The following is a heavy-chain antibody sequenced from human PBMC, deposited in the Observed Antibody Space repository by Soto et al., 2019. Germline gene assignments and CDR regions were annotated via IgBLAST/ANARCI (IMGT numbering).Heavy chain of an antibody. D-gene: IGHD3-22*01. CDR1: GFTFRSYS. CDR2: ISSSSSYI. V-gene: IGHV3-21*01. CDR3: ARGYYYDSSGSHYGLEY. Sequence: KSGGSLRLSCAASGFTFRSYSMNWVRQAPGKGLEWVSSISSSSSYIYYADSVKGRFTISSDNAKNSLYLQMNSLRAEDTAVYYCARGYYYDSSGSHYGLEYWGQGALVTVSS. J-gene: IGHJ4*02.